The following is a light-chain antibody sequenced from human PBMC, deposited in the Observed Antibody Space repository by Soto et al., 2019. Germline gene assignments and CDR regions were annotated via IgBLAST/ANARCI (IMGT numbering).Light chain of an antibody. Sequence: QSALTQPASVSGSPGQSITISCTGTITDVGSSNYVSWYKQHPGNAPKLMIYDVSNRPSVVSHRFSGSKSGNTASLTISGLQAEDDADYYCSSYTTPSTWVFGGGTKLTVL. CDR1: ITDVGSSNY. CDR2: DVS. CDR3: SSYTTPSTWV. V-gene: IGLV2-14*01. J-gene: IGLJ2*01.